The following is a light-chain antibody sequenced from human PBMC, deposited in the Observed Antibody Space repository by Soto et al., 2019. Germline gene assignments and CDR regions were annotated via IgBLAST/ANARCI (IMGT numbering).Light chain of an antibody. J-gene: IGKJ4*01. CDR3: QQYYSYSPLT. CDR1: QSVRDW. V-gene: IGKV1-5*03. Sequence: DIRMTQSPSTLSASVGDRVTVTCRASQSVRDWVAWYQQQAGRAPSLLIYKASSLPSGVPSRFSGSGFGTEFPRTISSLQPDDFASYYCQQYYSYSPLTFGGGTKVEIK. CDR2: KAS.